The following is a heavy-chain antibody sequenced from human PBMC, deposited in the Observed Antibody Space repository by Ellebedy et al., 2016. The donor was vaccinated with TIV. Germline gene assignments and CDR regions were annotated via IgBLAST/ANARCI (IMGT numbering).Heavy chain of an antibody. Sequence: GESLKISCEGSGYTFTSNWIGWVRQMPGKGLEWMGSVYLGDSDTRYSPSFQGKVTISADNSVSTAYLQWSSLKASATAMYYCAASRLGVYDYYYWGQGTLVTVSS. V-gene: IGHV5-51*01. CDR3: AASRLGVYDYYY. CDR2: VYLGDSDT. D-gene: IGHD5/OR15-5a*01. CDR1: GYTFTSNW. J-gene: IGHJ4*02.